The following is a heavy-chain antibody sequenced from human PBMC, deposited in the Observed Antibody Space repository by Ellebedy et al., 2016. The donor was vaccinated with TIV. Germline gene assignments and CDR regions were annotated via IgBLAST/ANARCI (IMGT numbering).Heavy chain of an antibody. CDR1: GFTFSSYW. Sequence: GGSLRLSCAASGFTFSSYWMSWVRQAPGKGLEWVANIKQDGSEKYYVDSVKGRFTISRDNAKNSLYLQMNSLRAEDTAVYYCASGILTGYYPFDYWGQGTLVTVSS. CDR3: ASGILTGYYPFDY. CDR2: IKQDGSEK. J-gene: IGHJ4*02. D-gene: IGHD3-9*01. V-gene: IGHV3-7*01.